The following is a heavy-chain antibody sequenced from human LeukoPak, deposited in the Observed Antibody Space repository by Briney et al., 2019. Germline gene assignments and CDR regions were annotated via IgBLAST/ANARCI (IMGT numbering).Heavy chain of an antibody. Sequence: GASVKVSCKASGYTFTSYGISWVRQAPGQGLEWMGWISTYNVNTKHAQKLQGRVTMTTDTSTSTAYMELRSLISDDTAVYYCARGWELDYWGQGALVTVSS. CDR3: ARGWELDY. J-gene: IGHJ4*02. CDR1: GYTFTSYG. D-gene: IGHD1-1*01. CDR2: ISTYNVNT. V-gene: IGHV1-18*04.